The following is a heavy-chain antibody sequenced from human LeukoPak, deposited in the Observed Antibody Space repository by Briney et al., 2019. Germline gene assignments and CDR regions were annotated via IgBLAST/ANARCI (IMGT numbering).Heavy chain of an antibody. J-gene: IGHJ4*02. CDR2: ISSSGSTI. V-gene: IGHV3-48*03. Sequence: PGGALRLSCAASGFTPSSYEMNWVRQAPGKGVEWVSYISSSGSTIYHADSVKGRFTISRDNAKNALYLQMNSLRAEDTAVYYCARQEVDYGTPAGFHNWGQGALVTVSS. CDR3: ARQEVDYGTPAGFHN. D-gene: IGHD4-17*01. CDR1: GFTPSSYE.